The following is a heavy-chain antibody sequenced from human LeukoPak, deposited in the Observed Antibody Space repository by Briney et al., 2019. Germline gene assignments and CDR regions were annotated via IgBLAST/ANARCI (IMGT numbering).Heavy chain of an antibody. CDR3: TKEGRPGWLLFDY. CDR1: GFTFSSYS. V-gene: IGHV3-48*04. CDR2: ISSSSSTI. Sequence: GGSLRLSCAASGFTFSSYSMNWVRQAPGKGLEWVSYISSSSSTIYYADSVKGRFTISRDNAKNSLYLQMNSLRAEDTAVYYCTKEGRPGWLLFDYWGQGTLVTVSS. J-gene: IGHJ4*02. D-gene: IGHD6-19*01.